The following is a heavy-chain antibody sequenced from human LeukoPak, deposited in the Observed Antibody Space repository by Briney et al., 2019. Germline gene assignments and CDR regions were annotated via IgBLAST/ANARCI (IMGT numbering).Heavy chain of an antibody. J-gene: IGHJ6*03. CDR1: GGSVTGFS. Sequence: SETLSLTCAVYGGSVTGFSWSWIRQSPVKGLESIGEINHRGGTNYAPSLQSRVTLSLDTSKNQFSLTLTSVTAADTAVYYCVRGRNVKWVPGVGGNPRASRYYYYMDVWGKGTTVTVSS. V-gene: IGHV4-34*01. D-gene: IGHD4-23*01. CDR3: VRGRNVKWVPGVGGNPRASRYYYYMDV. CDR2: INHRGGT.